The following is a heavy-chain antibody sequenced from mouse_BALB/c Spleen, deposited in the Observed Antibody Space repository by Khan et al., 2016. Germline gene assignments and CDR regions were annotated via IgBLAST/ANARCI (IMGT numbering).Heavy chain of an antibody. CDR1: GFTFSDYY. Sequence: EVELVESGGGLVKPGGSLKLSCAASGFTFSDYYMYWVRQTPEKRLEWVATISDGGSYTYYPDSVKGRFTISRDNAKNNLYLQMSSLKSEDTAMYYCASDLNWYFDVWGAGTTVTVSS. J-gene: IGHJ1*01. CDR2: ISDGGSYT. CDR3: ASDLNWYFDV. V-gene: IGHV5-4*02.